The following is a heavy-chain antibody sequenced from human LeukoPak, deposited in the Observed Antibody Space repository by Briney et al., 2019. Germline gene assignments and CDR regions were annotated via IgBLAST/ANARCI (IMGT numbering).Heavy chain of an antibody. Sequence: SETLSLTCAVYGGSFSGYYWSWIRQPPGKGLEWIGEIDHSGSTNYNPSLKSRVTISVDTSKNQFSLKLSSVTVADTAVYYCARRQRITMVRGVIISSPFDYWGQGTLVTVSS. V-gene: IGHV4-34*01. CDR3: ARRQRITMVRGVIISSPFDY. D-gene: IGHD3-10*01. CDR2: IDHSGST. J-gene: IGHJ4*02. CDR1: GGSFSGYY.